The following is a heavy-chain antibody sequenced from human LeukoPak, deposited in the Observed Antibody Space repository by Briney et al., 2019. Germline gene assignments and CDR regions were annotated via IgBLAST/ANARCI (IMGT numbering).Heavy chain of an antibody. CDR1: GFTFSDYY. D-gene: IGHD1-7*01. CDR2: ISGLGGDT. V-gene: IGHV3-23*01. CDR3: AKSSYNWNFVGYYFYMDV. Sequence: GGSLRLSCAASGFTFSDYYMSWVRQAPGKGLEWVSTISGLGGDTYYADSVKGRFTISRDNSKNTLYLQMNSLRAEDTAVFYCAKSSYNWNFVGYYFYMDVWGKGTTVTVSS. J-gene: IGHJ6*03.